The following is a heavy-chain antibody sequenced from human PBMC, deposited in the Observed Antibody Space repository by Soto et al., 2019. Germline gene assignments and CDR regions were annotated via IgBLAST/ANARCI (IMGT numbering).Heavy chain of an antibody. Sequence: PGGSLSPSCETSGFTFRRYGKNWVGPAPGKGLEWVAVISYDGSNKYYADSVKGRFTISRDNSKNTLYLQMNSLRAEDTAVYYCATVTCSSTSCYLDYYYYAMDVGGQGTTVTVSS. V-gene: IGHV3-30*03. J-gene: IGHJ6*02. CDR2: ISYDGSNK. CDR1: GFTFRRYG. CDR3: ATVTCSSTSCYLDYYYYAMDV. D-gene: IGHD2-2*01.